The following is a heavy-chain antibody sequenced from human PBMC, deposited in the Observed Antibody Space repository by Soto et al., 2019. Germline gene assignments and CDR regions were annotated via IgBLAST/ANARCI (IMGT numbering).Heavy chain of an antibody. CDR3: ARYADTATPWFDP. CDR1: GGSLVSYY. Sequence: QVQLQESGPGLVKPSGPRSLTGTVSGGSLVSYYGTGIRQPPGRGLEWIGYIYYSGSTNYNPSLKSRVTISVDTSKNQFSLKLSSVTAADTAVYYCARYADTATPWFDPWGQGTLVTVSS. CDR2: IYYSGST. V-gene: IGHV4-59*01. J-gene: IGHJ5*02. D-gene: IGHD5-18*01.